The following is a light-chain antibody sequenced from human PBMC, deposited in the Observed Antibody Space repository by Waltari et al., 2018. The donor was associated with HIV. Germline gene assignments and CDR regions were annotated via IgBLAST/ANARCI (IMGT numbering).Light chain of an antibody. CDR2: GAS. CDR3: QQYGSSPRFT. J-gene: IGKJ3*01. CDR1: QSVSSSY. Sequence: EIVLTQSPGTLSLSPGERATLSCRASQSVSSSYLAWYQQKPGHAPRLLIYGASSSATGIPDRFSGSGSGTDFTLTISRLEPEDFAVYYCQQYGSSPRFTFGPGTKVDIK. V-gene: IGKV3-20*01.